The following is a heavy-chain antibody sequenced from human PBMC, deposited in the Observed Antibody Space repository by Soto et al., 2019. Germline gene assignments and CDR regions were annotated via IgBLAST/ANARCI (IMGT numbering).Heavy chain of an antibody. J-gene: IGHJ6*02. D-gene: IGHD3-9*01. CDR1: GLTFSNYA. CDR2: IGGSGSSA. Sequence: PGGSLRLSCEASGLTFSNYAMSWVRQAPGKGLEWVSVIGGSGSSAYYADSVKGRFTISRDNAKNSLYLQMNSLRDEDTAVYYCARAEYDLSTGGYYNGMDVWGQGTTVTVS. V-gene: IGHV3-23*01. CDR3: ARAEYDLSTGGYYNGMDV.